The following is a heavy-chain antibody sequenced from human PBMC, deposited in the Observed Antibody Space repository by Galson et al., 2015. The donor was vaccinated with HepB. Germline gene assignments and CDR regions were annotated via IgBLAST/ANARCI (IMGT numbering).Heavy chain of an antibody. D-gene: IGHD3-22*01. V-gene: IGHV3-30*02. CDR1: GFPFRSYA. Sequence: SLRLSCAASGFPFRSYAMHWVRQAPGKGLEWVAFIRFDGSGKNYANSVKGRFSISRDNSKNTLYLQMNSLRDDDTAVYYCVKRGDSSGCNDFDNWGQGTLVAVSA. CDR2: IRFDGSGK. J-gene: IGHJ4*02. CDR3: VKRGDSSGCNDFDN.